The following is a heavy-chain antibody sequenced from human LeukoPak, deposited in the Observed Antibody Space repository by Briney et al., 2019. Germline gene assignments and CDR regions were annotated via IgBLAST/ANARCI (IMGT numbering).Heavy chain of an antibody. Sequence: GGSLRLSCAASGFTFSSYGMHWVRQAPGKGLEWVAVISYDGSNKYYADSVKGRFTISRDNSKNTLYLQMNSLRAEDTAVYYCARFRRDGYNYGSIDYWGQGTLVTVSS. CDR2: ISYDGSNK. CDR1: GFTFSSYG. D-gene: IGHD5-24*01. V-gene: IGHV3-30*03. J-gene: IGHJ4*02. CDR3: ARFRRDGYNYGSIDY.